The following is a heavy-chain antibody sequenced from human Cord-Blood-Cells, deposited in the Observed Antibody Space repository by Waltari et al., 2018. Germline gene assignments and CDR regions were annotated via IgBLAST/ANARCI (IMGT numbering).Heavy chain of an antibody. J-gene: IGHJ4*02. V-gene: IGHV1-2*02. CDR1: GYTFTGYY. CDR2: INPNSGST. CDR3: ARGRGGYSSSWYSDY. D-gene: IGHD6-13*01. Sequence: QVQLVQSGAEVKKPGASVKVSCKASGYTFTGYYMHWVRQDPGQGLEWVGSINPNSGSTNYGQKCQCRVTMTSDTSISTAYMELSRLRSDDTAVYYCARGRGGYSSSWYSDYWGQGTLVTVSS.